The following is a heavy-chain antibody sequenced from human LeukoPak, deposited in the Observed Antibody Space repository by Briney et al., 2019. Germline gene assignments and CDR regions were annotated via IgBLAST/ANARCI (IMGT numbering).Heavy chain of an antibody. J-gene: IGHJ5*02. CDR1: GFTLSSYW. Sequence: GGSLRLSCAASGFTLSSYWMHWVRQAPGKGLVWVSRINSDGSSTSYAGSVKGRFTISRDNAKNTLYLQMNSLRAEDTAVYYCAREGRWQLLNNWFDPWGQGTLVTVSS. V-gene: IGHV3-74*01. CDR2: INSDGSST. CDR3: AREGRWQLLNNWFDP. D-gene: IGHD2-15*01.